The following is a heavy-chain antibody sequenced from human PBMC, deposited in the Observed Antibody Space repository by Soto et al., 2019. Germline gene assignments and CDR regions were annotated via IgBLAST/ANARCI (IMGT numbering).Heavy chain of an antibody. J-gene: IGHJ4*02. CDR1: GFTFSGLY. D-gene: IGHD6-19*01. V-gene: IGHV3-11*01. CDR2: FDSGGDKK. CDR3: ARDSGAVTGDYFDY. Sequence: QVQLTESGGGLVKPGGSLRLSCAASGFTFSGLYMSWIRQAPGMGLEWVSCFDSGGDKKIYAESVRGRFTTSRDNAKNSLYLQINSLRAEDTAVYYCARDSGAVTGDYFDYWGQGTLVTVSS.